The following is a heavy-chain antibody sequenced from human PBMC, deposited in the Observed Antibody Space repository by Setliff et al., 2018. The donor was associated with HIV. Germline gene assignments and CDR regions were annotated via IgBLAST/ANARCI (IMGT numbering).Heavy chain of an antibody. CDR1: GYSISSGYY. J-gene: IGHJ3*02. Sequence: PSETLSLTCGVSGYSISSGYYWGWIRQPPGKGLEWIGSIYYTGSTYYNPSLKSRVTISVDTSKNQFSLKLSSVTAEDTAVYYCAKDDVPRDFDIWGQGTMVTVSS. V-gene: IGHV4-38-2*02. CDR2: IYYTGST. CDR3: AKDDVPRDFDI.